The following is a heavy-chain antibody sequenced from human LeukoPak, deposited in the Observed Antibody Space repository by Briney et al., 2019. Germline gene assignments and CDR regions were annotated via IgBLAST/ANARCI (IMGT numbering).Heavy chain of an antibody. J-gene: IGHJ2*01. CDR1: GYTFTGYY. CDR3: ARESSAELLRNWYFDL. V-gene: IGHV1-2*02. CDR2: INPNSGGT. D-gene: IGHD2-15*01. Sequence: VSVKVSCKASGYTFTGYYMHWVRQALGQGLEWMVWINPNSGGTNYAQKFQGRVTMTRDTSISTAYMELSRLRSDDTAVYYCARESSAELLRNWYFDLWGRGTLVTVSS.